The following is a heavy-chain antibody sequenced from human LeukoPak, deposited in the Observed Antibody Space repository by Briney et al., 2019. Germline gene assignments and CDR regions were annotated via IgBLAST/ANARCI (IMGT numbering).Heavy chain of an antibody. CDR3: ARISLGAIWGYYYGMDV. V-gene: IGHV1-69*13. Sequence: SVKVSCKASGGTFSSHSISWVRQAPGQGLEWMGGIIPIFDTADYAQKFQGRVTITADESTSTAYMELSSLRSEDTAVFYCARISLGAIWGYYYGMDVWGQGTTVTVSS. CDR2: IIPIFDTA. J-gene: IGHJ6*02. D-gene: IGHD1-26*01. CDR1: GGTFSSHS.